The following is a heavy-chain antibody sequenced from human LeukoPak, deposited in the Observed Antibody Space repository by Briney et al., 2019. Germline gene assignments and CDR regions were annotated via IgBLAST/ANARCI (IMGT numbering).Heavy chain of an antibody. CDR3: ARDYYGSGSWLNY. J-gene: IGHJ4*02. D-gene: IGHD3-10*01. CDR2: MNPNSGNT. V-gene: IGHV1-8*01. CDR1: GYTFTSYD. Sequence: GASVKVSCKASGYTFTSYDINWVRQATGQGLEWMGWMNPNSGNTGYAQKFQGRVTMTRNTSISTAYMELSSLRSEDTAVCYCARDYYGSGSWLNYWGQGTLITVSS.